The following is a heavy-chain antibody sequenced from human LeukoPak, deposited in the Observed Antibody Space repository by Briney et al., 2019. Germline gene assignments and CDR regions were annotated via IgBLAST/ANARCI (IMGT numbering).Heavy chain of an antibody. Sequence: GGSLRLSCGASGFTFSNAWMTWVRQAPGKGLEWVGRIKSKTDGGTADYGAPVKGRFTISRDDSKNTLYLQMNSLKTEDTALYYCTTDPSWNDFGCWGQGTLVTVSS. CDR3: TTDPSWNDFGC. CDR1: GFTFSNAW. CDR2: IKSKTDGGTA. V-gene: IGHV3-15*01. D-gene: IGHD1-1*01. J-gene: IGHJ4*02.